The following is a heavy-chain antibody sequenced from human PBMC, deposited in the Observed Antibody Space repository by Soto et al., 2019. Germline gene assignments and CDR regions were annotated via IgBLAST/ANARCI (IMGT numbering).Heavy chain of an antibody. CDR2: IYYDGGT. V-gene: IGHV4-61*01. CDR3: ARVLPGIAAAYDAFDV. CDR1: GDSVISATYY. J-gene: IGHJ3*01. Sequence: PSETLSLTCTVSGDSVISATYYWSWIRQPPGKGLEWIGYIYYDGGTTYNSSLKSRVTISTDTSRSQLSLQLTSATPADTAVYYFARVLPGIAAAYDAFDVWGQGTMVTVSS. D-gene: IGHD6-13*01.